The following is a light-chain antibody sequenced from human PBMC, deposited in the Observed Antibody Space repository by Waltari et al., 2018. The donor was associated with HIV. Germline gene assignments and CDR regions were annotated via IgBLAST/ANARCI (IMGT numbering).Light chain of an antibody. Sequence: DIHMTQSPPTLTASIGDRINITCRANQTVGDWLAWYQQKPGEAPSPLIYRATIIETGVPSRFSGSASGTDFTLAIESLQPDDSATYYCHQYSDYLGSFGQGTRV. J-gene: IGKJ1*01. CDR3: HQYSDYLGS. CDR1: QTVGDW. V-gene: IGKV1-5*03. CDR2: RAT.